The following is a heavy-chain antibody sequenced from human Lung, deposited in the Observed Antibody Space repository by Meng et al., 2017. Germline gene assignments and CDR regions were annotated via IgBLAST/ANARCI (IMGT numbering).Heavy chain of an antibody. J-gene: IGHJ4*02. V-gene: IGHV4-34*01. Sequence: VQLQQVGAGLFNPVATLSLTCVVSGRSFTNYYWSWIRQPPGKGLEWIGEINHSGSTNYNPSLESRATISVDTSQNNLSLKLSSVTAADSAVYYCARGTTTMAHDFDYWGQGTLVTVSS. CDR1: GRSFTNYY. CDR2: INHSGST. D-gene: IGHD4-11*01. CDR3: ARGTTTMAHDFDY.